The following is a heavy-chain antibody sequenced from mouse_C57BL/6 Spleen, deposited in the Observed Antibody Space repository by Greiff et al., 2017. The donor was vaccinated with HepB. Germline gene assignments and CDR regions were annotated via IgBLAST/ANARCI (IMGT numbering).Heavy chain of an antibody. J-gene: IGHJ4*01. CDR3: ARGIYYDYYYAMDC. D-gene: IGHD2-4*01. Sequence: HLHHSLPYLVNPCASLKISCKASGYAFSSSWMNWVKQRPGKGLEWIGRIYPGDGDTNYNGKFKGKATLTADKSSSTAYMQLSSLTSEDSAVYFCARGIYYDYYYAMDCWGQGTSVTVSS. V-gene: IGHV1-82*01. CDR1: GYAFSSSW. CDR2: IYPGDGDT.